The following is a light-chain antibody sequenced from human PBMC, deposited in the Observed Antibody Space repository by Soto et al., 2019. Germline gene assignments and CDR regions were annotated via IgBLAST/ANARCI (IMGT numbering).Light chain of an antibody. CDR2: NTF. Sequence: PGEGATLSCRASQSVGRDLAWYQQKPGQAPRLLIYNTFSRAGGIPDRFRGRGSATDFTLTISSLQPEDVAVYYCQQRSGNWHSFGGGTKVEIK. CDR3: QQRSGNWHS. V-gene: IGKV3-11*01. CDR1: QSVGRD. J-gene: IGKJ4*01.